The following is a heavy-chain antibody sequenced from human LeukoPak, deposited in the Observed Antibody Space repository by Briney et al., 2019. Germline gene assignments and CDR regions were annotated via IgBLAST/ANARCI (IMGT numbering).Heavy chain of an antibody. CDR2: IYYSGST. Sequence: SETLSLTCTVSGGSISSSNYYWGWIRQPPGKGMEWIGTIYYSGSTYYNPSLKSQVTISVDTSKNQFSLKLTSVTATDTAVYYCARHLFGSGYYPDYWGQGTLVTVSS. CDR3: ARHLFGSGYYPDY. CDR1: GGSISSSNYY. V-gene: IGHV4-39*01. D-gene: IGHD3-22*01. J-gene: IGHJ4*02.